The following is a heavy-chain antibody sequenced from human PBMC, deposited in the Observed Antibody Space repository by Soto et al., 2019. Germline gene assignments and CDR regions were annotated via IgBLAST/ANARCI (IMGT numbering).Heavy chain of an antibody. CDR1: GFTFSSYS. CDR3: ATDIVVVPEATTGGY. J-gene: IGHJ4*02. D-gene: IGHD2-2*01. V-gene: IGHV3-21*01. CDR2: ISSSSSYI. Sequence: GGSLRLSCAASGFTFSSYSMNWVRQAPGKGLEWVSSISSSSSYIYYADSVKGRFTISRDNAKNSLYLQMNSLRAEDTAVYYCATDIVVVPEATTGGYWGQGTLVTVSS.